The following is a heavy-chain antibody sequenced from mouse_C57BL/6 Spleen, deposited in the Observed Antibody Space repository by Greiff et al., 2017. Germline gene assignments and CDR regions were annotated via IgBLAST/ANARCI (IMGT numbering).Heavy chain of an antibody. CDR1: GYSITSGYY. J-gene: IGHJ4*01. Sequence: EVQLQESGPGLVKPSQSLSLTCSVTGYSITSGYYWNWIRQFPGNKLEWMGYISYDGSNNYNPSLKNRISITRDTSKNQFFLKLNSVTTEDTATYYCARVEDYYGSSYVGAMDYWGQGTSVTVSS. V-gene: IGHV3-6*01. CDR2: ISYDGSN. D-gene: IGHD1-1*01. CDR3: ARVEDYYGSSYVGAMDY.